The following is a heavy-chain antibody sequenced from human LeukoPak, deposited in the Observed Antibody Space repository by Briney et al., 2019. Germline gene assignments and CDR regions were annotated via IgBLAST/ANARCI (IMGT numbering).Heavy chain of an antibody. Sequence: GGSLRLSCAASGFTFDDYAMHWVRHAPGKGLEWVSGISWNSGSIGYADSVKGRFTISRDNAKNSLYLQMNSLRAEDTALYYCAKDIGGSGRNGMDVWGQGTTVTVSS. J-gene: IGHJ6*02. V-gene: IGHV3-9*01. CDR1: GFTFDDYA. CDR2: ISWNSGSI. CDR3: AKDIGGSGRNGMDV. D-gene: IGHD3-10*01.